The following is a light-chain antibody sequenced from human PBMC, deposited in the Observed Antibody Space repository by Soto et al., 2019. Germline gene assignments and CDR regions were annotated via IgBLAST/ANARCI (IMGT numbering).Light chain of an antibody. J-gene: IGLJ3*02. V-gene: IGLV2-14*03. CDR2: DVS. Sequence: QSVLTQPASVSGSPGQSITISCTGTSSDVGSYDYVSWYQRHPGKAPKLMIYDVSYRPSGVSNRFSGSKSANTASLTISGLQAEDEGDYYCSSYASSNTPWVFGGGTKL. CDR1: SSDVGSYDY. CDR3: SSYASSNTPWV.